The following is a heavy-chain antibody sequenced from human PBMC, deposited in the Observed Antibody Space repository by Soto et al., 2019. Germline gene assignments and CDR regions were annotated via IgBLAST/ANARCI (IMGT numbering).Heavy chain of an antibody. J-gene: IGHJ6*02. CDR2: VHHSWGS. CDR1: GGSISSYY. V-gene: IGHV4-59*08. D-gene: IGHD3-10*02. Sequence: QVQLQESGPGLVNPSETLSLSCTVSGGSISSYYWSWIRQPPGKGMEWIGYVHHSWGSTYNPSLQRHVAISLDSSKCQFSLYLTSVTAADPALYYCARQVFGALNCLVDVWGQWTTVTVSS. CDR3: ARQVFGALNCLVDV.